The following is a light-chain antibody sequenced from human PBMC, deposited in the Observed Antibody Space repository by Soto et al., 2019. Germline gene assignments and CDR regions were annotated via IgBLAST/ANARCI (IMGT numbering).Light chain of an antibody. Sequence: QSVLTQPPSASGTPGQRVTISCSGSSSNIETNYVYWYQQLPGTAPKVLIYRNNQRPSRVPDRFSASKSGTSASLAISGLRSEDEADYYCAAWDGSLSGWVFGGGTKLPVL. J-gene: IGLJ3*02. CDR3: AAWDGSLSGWV. CDR2: RNN. CDR1: SSNIETNY. V-gene: IGLV1-47*01.